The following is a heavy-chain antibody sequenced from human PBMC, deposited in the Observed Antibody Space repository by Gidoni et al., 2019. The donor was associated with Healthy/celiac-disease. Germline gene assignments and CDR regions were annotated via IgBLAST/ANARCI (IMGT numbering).Heavy chain of an antibody. CDR3: ARALEWELQGPFDL. V-gene: IGHV3-30-3*01. Sequence: VQLVESGGGVVQPGRSLRLSCAGAGFSLRSYAMHWVRQAPGKGLGWVAVISYDGSNKCYAASVKGRFTTSRDNSKNTLYLQMNSLRAEDTAVSSCARALEWELQGPFDLWGRGTLVTVSS. J-gene: IGHJ2*01. CDR2: ISYDGSNK. CDR1: GFSLRSYA. D-gene: IGHD1-26*01.